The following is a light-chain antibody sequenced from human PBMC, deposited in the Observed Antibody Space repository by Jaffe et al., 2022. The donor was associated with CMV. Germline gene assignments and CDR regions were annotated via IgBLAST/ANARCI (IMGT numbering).Light chain of an antibody. Sequence: DVVMTQSPLSLPVTLGQPASISCRSSQSLVHSDGNTYLNWFQQRPGQSPRLLIYKVSIRDSGVPDKFSGSGSGTDFTLKISNVEAEDVGVYYCMQGTHWGLTFGQGTRLDIK. CDR2: KVS. CDR3: MQGTHWGLT. CDR1: QSLVHSDGNTY. V-gene: IGKV2-30*02. J-gene: IGKJ5*01.